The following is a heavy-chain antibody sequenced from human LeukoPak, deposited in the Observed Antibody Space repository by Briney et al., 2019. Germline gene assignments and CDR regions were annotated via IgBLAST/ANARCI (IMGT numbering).Heavy chain of an antibody. CDR2: IYYSGST. J-gene: IGHJ4*02. D-gene: IGHD1-26*01. Sequence: SETLSLTCTVSGGSISSYYWSWIRQPPGKGLEWIGYIYYSGSTNYNPSLKSRVTISVDTSKNQFSLKLSSVTAADTAVYYCARGRIVGVPLIDYWGQGTLVTVSS. CDR3: ARGRIVGVPLIDY. CDR1: GGSISSYY. V-gene: IGHV4-59*01.